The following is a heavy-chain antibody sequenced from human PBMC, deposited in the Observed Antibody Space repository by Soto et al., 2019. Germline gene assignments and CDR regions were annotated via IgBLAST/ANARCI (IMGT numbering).Heavy chain of an antibody. CDR2: VYHDGRNT. V-gene: IGHV3-30*18. J-gene: IGHJ4*02. CDR1: GFTFSDYA. Sequence: VQLVESGGGVVQPGRSLRLSCAASGFTFSDYAMHWFRQAPGKGLEWVAVVYHDGRNTHYAESVKGRFTISRDSSKNTVYLEMTSLRAEDTAVYYCAKGGRQWLVTSDFNYWGQGALVTVSS. D-gene: IGHD6-19*01. CDR3: AKGGRQWLVTSDFNY.